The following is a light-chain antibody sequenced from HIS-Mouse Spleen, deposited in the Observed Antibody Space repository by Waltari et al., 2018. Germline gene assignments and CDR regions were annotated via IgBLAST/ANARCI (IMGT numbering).Light chain of an antibody. Sequence: QSALTQPPSVSGSPGQSVPISCTGPSRDVGSYHRLSWYPPPPGTAPKPMIYEGSNRPSGVPDRFSGAKSGNTASLTISGLQAEDEADYYCSLYTSSSTLVFGGGTKLTVL. CDR1: SRDVGSYHR. CDR3: SLYTSSSTLV. J-gene: IGLJ2*01. CDR2: EGS. V-gene: IGLV2-18*01.